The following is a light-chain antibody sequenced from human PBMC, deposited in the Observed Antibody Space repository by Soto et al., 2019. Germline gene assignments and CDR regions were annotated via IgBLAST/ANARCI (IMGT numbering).Light chain of an antibody. CDR3: CSYTTSNTRQIV. Sequence: QSALTQPASVSGSPGQSITISCTGTSSDAGGYNYVSWYKQHPGKVPKFMIYDVSNRPSGVSNRFSGSKSGNTASLTISGLQAEDEADYYCCSYTTSNTRQIVFGTGTKLTVL. CDR1: SSDAGGYNY. V-gene: IGLV2-14*01. J-gene: IGLJ1*01. CDR2: DVS.